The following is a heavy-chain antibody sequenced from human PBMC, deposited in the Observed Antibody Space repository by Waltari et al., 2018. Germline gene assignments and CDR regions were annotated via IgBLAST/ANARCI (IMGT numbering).Heavy chain of an antibody. CDR2: ISSSGSTI. CDR1: GFTFSSYE. V-gene: IGHV3-48*03. J-gene: IGHJ6*03. Sequence: EVQLVESGGGLVQPGGSLRLSCAASGFTFSSYEMNWVRPAPGKGLEWVSYISSSGSTIYYADSVKGRFTISRDNAKNSLYLQMNSLRAEDTAVYYCASFALELIERDYYYYMDVWGKGTTVTVSS. CDR3: ASFALELIERDYYYYMDV. D-gene: IGHD1-1*01.